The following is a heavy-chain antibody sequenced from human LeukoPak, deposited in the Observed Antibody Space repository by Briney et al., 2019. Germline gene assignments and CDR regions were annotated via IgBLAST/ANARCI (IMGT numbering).Heavy chain of an antibody. CDR3: AREPSGTGYYDSSGYYPSLYFQH. CDR1: GFTFSDYY. Sequence: GGSLRLSCAASGFTFSDYYMSWIRQAPGKGLEWVSYISSSGSTIYYADSVKGRFTISRDNAKNSLYLQMNSLRAEDTAVYCCAREPSGTGYYDSSGYYPSLYFQHWGQGTLVTVSS. CDR2: ISSSGSTI. J-gene: IGHJ1*01. D-gene: IGHD3-22*01. V-gene: IGHV3-11*04.